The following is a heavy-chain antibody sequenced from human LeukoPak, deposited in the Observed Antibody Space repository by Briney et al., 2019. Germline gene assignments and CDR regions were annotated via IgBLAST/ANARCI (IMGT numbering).Heavy chain of an antibody. CDR2: IYHSGST. Sequence: SETLSLTCTVSGYSISSGYYWGWIRQPPGRGLEWIGSIYHSGSTYYNPSLKSRVTISVDTSKNQFSLKLSSVTAADTAVYYCARALGKYQLLFGYFDYWGQGTLVTVSS. J-gene: IGHJ4*02. CDR1: GYSISSGYY. V-gene: IGHV4-38-2*02. CDR3: ARALGKYQLLFGYFDY. D-gene: IGHD2-2*01.